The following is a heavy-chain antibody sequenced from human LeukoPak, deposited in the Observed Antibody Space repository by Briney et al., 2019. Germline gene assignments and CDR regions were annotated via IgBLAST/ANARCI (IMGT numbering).Heavy chain of an antibody. CDR3: ARGPYSSSWHISLSIDY. V-gene: IGHV3-74*01. J-gene: IGHJ4*02. CDR1: GFTFSSYW. D-gene: IGHD6-13*01. CDR2: INSDGSST. Sequence: GGSLRLSCAASGFTFSSYWMHWVRQAPGKGLVWVSRINSDGSSTSYADSVKGRFTISRDNAKNTLYLQMNSLRAEDTAVYYCARGPYSSSWHISLSIDYWGQGTLVTVSS.